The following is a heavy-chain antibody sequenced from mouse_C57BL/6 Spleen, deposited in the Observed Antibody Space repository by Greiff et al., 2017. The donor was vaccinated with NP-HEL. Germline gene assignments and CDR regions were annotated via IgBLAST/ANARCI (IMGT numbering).Heavy chain of an antibody. V-gene: IGHV1-64*01. CDR1: GYTFTSYW. CDR3: ARAVDYAMDY. CDR2: IHPNSGST. D-gene: IGHD3-3*01. Sequence: VQLKQPGAELVKPGASVKLSCKASGYTFTSYWMHWVKQRPGQGLEWIGMIHPNSGSTNYNEKFKSKATLTVDKSSSTAYMQLSSLTSEDSAVYYCARAVDYAMDYWGQGTSVTVSS. J-gene: IGHJ4*01.